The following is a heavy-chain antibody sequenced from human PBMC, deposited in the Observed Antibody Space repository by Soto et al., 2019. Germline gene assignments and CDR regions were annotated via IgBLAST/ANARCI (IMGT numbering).Heavy chain of an antibody. CDR2: ISGGGGSS. CDR1: GFTFSTYA. V-gene: IGHV3-23*01. D-gene: IGHD1-1*01. J-gene: IGHJ4*02. CDR3: PHRCGANCHSVVVY. Sequence: EVQLLESGGGLVQPGGSLRLSCAASGFTFSTYAMSWVRQATGKGLAWLSGISGGGGSSYYADSVKGWFTISRDNAKLAQYLQRNSLRAEYTALYYFPHRCGANCHSVVVYCVQGTLVIVSS.